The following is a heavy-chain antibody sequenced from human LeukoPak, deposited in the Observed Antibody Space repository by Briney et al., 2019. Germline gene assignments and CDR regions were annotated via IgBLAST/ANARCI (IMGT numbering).Heavy chain of an antibody. CDR1: GGSFSGYY. J-gene: IGHJ3*02. CDR2: INHSGST. CDR3: ARTVYSSGWPGGDAFDI. V-gene: IGHV4-34*01. D-gene: IGHD6-19*01. Sequence: SETLSLTCAVYGGSFSGYYWSWIRQPPGKGLEWIGEINHSGSTNYNPSLKSRVTISVDTSKNQFSLKLSPVTAADTAVYYCARTVYSSGWPGGDAFDIWGQGTMVTVSS.